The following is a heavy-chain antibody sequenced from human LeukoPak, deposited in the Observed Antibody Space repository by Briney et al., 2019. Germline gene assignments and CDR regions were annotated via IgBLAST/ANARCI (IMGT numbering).Heavy chain of an antibody. CDR3: ARSGPYYSSSWYGGFDY. CDR2: ISSSSSYI. D-gene: IGHD6-13*01. CDR1: GFTFSSYS. V-gene: IGHV3-21*01. J-gene: IGHJ4*02. Sequence: EGSLRLSCAASGFTFSSYSMNWVRQAPGKGLEWVSSISSSSSYIYYADSVKGRFTISRDNAKNSLYLQMNSLRAEDTAVYYCARSGPYYSSSWYGGFDYWGQGTLATVSS.